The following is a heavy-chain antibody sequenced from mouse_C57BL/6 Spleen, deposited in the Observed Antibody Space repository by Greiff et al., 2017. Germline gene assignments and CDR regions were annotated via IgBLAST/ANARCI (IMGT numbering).Heavy chain of an antibody. CDR2: ILPGNGST. CDR1: GYTFTGSW. J-gene: IGHJ3*01. D-gene: IGHD4-1*01. CDR3: AREDWDGFAY. V-gene: IGHV1-9*01. Sequence: VQLQQSGAELMKPGASVKLSCKATGYTFTGSWIEWVKQRPGHGLEWIGEILPGNGSTNYNEKFKGKATLTADKSSSTAYMQLSSLTSEDSAVYFCAREDWDGFAYWGQGTLVTVSA.